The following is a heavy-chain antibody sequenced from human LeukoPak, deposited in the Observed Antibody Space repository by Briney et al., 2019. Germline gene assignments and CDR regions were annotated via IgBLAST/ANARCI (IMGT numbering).Heavy chain of an antibody. Sequence: GESLKISCKGSGDSFTSYWIAWVRQMPGKGLEWMGIIYPGDSDTRYSPSFQGQVTMSADKSISTAYLQWSSLKASDTAMYYCARGDYDYVWGSYRFDYWGQGTLVTVSS. CDR1: GDSFTSYW. D-gene: IGHD3-16*02. CDR3: ARGDYDYVWGSYRFDY. CDR2: IYPGDSDT. J-gene: IGHJ4*02. V-gene: IGHV5-51*01.